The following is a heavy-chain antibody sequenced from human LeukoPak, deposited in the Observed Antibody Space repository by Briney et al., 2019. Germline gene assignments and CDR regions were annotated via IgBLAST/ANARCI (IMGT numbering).Heavy chain of an antibody. V-gene: IGHV3-48*04. Sequence: PGGSLRLSCAASGFTFSTYSMNWVRQAPGKGLEFLSYISISSTTIYYADSVKGRFTISRDNAKNSLYLQMNSLRADDTAVYYCARGRNYYDSSGEGGYWGQGTLVTVSS. CDR3: ARGRNYYDSSGEGGY. D-gene: IGHD3-22*01. CDR2: ISISSTTI. CDR1: GFTFSTYS. J-gene: IGHJ4*02.